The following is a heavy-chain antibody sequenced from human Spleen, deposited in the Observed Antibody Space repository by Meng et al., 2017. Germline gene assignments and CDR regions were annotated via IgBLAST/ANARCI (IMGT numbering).Heavy chain of an antibody. CDR1: GGSFSDYY. V-gene: IGHV4-34*01. CDR2: INHSGST. Sequence: VQLQQGAAGLLKPSETLSLTRVVSGGSFSDYYWSWIRQPPGKGLEWIGEINHSGSTNYNPSLESRATISVDTSQNNLSLKLSSVTAADSAVYYCARGPTTMAHDFDYWGQGTLVTVSS. D-gene: IGHD4-11*01. J-gene: IGHJ4*02. CDR3: ARGPTTMAHDFDY.